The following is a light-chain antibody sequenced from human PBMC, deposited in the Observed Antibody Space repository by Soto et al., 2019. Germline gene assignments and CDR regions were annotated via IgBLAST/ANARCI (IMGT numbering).Light chain of an antibody. CDR1: SGSVSTSYY. V-gene: IGLV8-61*01. CDR3: VLYMGSGIWV. J-gene: IGLJ3*02. Sequence: QAVVTQEPSFSVSPGRTVTLTCRLSSGSVSTSYYPSWYQQTPGQAPRTLIYSTNTRSSGVPDRFSGSILGNKAALTITGAQADDESDYYCVLYMGSGIWVFGGGTKLTV. CDR2: STN.